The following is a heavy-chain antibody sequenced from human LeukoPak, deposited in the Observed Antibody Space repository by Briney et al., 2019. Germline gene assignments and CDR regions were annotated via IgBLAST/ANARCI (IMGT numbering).Heavy chain of an antibody. CDR2: IYPGDSDT. V-gene: IGHV5-51*01. CDR3: ARDIGDGEVVAPGAFDI. D-gene: IGHD3-22*01. CDR1: GYSFTSYW. Sequence: GESLKISCKGSGYSFTSYWIGWVRQMPGKGLEWMGIIYPGDSDTRYSPSFQGQVAISADKSISTAYLQWSSLKASDTAMYYCARDIGDGEVVAPGAFDIWGQGTMVTVSS. J-gene: IGHJ3*02.